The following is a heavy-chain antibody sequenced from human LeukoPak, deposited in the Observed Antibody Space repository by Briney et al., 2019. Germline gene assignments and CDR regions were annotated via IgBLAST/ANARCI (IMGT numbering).Heavy chain of an antibody. CDR1: GYTFTGYY. CDR2: INPNSGGT. J-gene: IGHJ4*02. D-gene: IGHD3-22*01. CDR3: ARVRRTGLEVRSMSY. Sequence: ASVKVSCKASGYTFTGYYMHWVRQAPGQGLEWMGWINPNSGGTNYAQKFQGRVTMTRDTSISTAYMELSRLRSDDTAVYYCARVRRTGLEVRSMSYWGQGTLVTVSS. V-gene: IGHV1-2*02.